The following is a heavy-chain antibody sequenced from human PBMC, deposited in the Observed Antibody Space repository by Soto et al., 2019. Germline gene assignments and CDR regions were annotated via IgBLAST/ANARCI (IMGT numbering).Heavy chain of an antibody. CDR3: ASPTSGKSAFDI. D-gene: IGHD1-26*01. Sequence: ASMKVSCNSSGYTFTSYYMHWVRQAPGQGLEWMGIINPSGGSTSYAQKFQGRVTMTRDTSTSTVYMELSSLRSEDTAVYYCASPTSGKSAFDIWGQGKMVTVSS. CDR2: INPSGGST. V-gene: IGHV1-46*01. J-gene: IGHJ3*02. CDR1: GYTFTSYY.